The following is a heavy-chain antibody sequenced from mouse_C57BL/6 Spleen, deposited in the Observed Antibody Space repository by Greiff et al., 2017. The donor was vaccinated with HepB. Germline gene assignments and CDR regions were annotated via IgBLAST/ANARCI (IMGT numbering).Heavy chain of an antibody. CDR2: IYPRDGST. CDR3: ARNYCGNSPWFAY. J-gene: IGHJ3*01. Sequence: VQLQQSGPELVKPGASVKLSCKASGYTFTSYDINWVKQRPGQGLEWIGWIYPRDGSTKYNEKFKGKATLTVDTSSSTAYMELHSLTSEDAAVYFCARNYCGNSPWFAYWGQGTLVTVSA. CDR1: GYTFTSYD. V-gene: IGHV1-85*01. D-gene: IGHD1-1*01.